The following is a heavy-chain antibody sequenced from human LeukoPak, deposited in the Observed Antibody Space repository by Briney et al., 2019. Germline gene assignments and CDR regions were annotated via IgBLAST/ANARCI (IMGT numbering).Heavy chain of an antibody. CDR2: IIPILGIA. Sequence: VKVSCKASGYTFTSYAISWVRQAPGQGLEWMGRIIPILGIANYAQKFQGRVTITADKSTSTAYMELSSLRSEDTAVYYCARETHRKTAMCHDFGGRGTLVPV. V-gene: IGHV1-69*10. J-gene: IGHJ4*02. D-gene: IGHD1-14*01. CDR1: GYTFTSYA. CDR3: ARETHRKTAMCHDF.